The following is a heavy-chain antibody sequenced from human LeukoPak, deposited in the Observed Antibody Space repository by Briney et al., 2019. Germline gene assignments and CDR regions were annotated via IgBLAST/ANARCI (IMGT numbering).Heavy chain of an antibody. CDR2: IIDSGNSL. Sequence: GGSLRLSCAASGFTFSSCAMSWVRQAPGKGLEWVSTIIDSGNSLYYADSVEGRFTISRDNSKNTLYLQMNSLRAGDMAVYYCAKDPIFSGSYGVFDSWGQGTLVTVSS. V-gene: IGHV3-23*01. CDR3: AKDPIFSGSYGVFDS. J-gene: IGHJ4*02. D-gene: IGHD1-26*01. CDR1: GFTFSSCA.